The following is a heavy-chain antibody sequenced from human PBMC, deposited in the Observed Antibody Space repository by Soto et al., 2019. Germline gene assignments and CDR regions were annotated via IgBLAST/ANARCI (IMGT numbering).Heavy chain of an antibody. Sequence: PGGSLRLSCTASGFTFGDYAMSWVRQAPGKGLEWVGFIRSKAYGGTTEYAASVKGRFTISRDDSKSIAYLQMNSLKTEDTAVYYCTRGGLAYCGGDCYPRAPKRENWFDPWGQGTLVTVSS. CDR2: IRSKAYGGTT. CDR3: TRGGLAYCGGDCYPRAPKRENWFDP. D-gene: IGHD2-21*02. J-gene: IGHJ5*02. V-gene: IGHV3-49*04. CDR1: GFTFGDYA.